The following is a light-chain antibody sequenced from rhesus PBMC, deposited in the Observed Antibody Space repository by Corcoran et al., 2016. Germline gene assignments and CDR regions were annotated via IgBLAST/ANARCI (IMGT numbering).Light chain of an antibody. CDR3: QQYSTRLFT. V-gene: IGKV1-22*01. J-gene: IGKJ3*01. CDR2: KAS. Sequence: DIQMTQSPSSLSASVGDTVTITCRASQSVSSWLAWYQQNPGKAPKLLNYKASPLQNGDPSRFSGSGSGTDFTLPLNSLQSEDFATYYCQQYSTRLFTVDPGTKLDIK. CDR1: QSVSSW.